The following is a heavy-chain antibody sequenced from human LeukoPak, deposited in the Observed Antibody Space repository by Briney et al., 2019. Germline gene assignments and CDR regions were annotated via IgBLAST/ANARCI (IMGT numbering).Heavy chain of an antibody. CDR2: MRYTGTT. J-gene: IGHJ4*02. Sequence: SETLSLTCTVSGGSISTSDYYWGWVRQPPGKGLEWIGSMRYTGTTYYNPSFKSRVTISLDTSKNQFSLELRSVTAADTAVYYCARDPTTVVSVPYYFDDWGQGTLVTVSS. V-gene: IGHV4-39*07. CDR1: GGSISTSDYY. CDR3: ARDPTTVVSVPYYFDD. D-gene: IGHD4-11*01.